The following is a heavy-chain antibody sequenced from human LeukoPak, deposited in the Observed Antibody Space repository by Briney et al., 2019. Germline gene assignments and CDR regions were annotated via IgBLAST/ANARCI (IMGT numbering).Heavy chain of an antibody. CDR2: INPNSGET. Sequence: ASVKVSCKTSGYTFTDYYIHWVRQAPGQGLEWMGWINPNSGETNSAQKFQGRVTMTGDTSISTAYMELRRVTSDDTAVYYCARDRDYSNTERGFDYWVQGTLVTVSS. CDR3: ARDRDYSNTERGFDY. CDR1: GYTFTDYY. J-gene: IGHJ4*02. V-gene: IGHV1-2*02. D-gene: IGHD4-11*01.